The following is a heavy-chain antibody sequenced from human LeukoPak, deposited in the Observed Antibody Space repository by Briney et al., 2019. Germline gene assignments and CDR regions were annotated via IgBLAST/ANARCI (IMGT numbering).Heavy chain of an antibody. Sequence: PGGSLRLSCAASGFTFSSYSMNWVRQAPGKGLEWVSSISSSSSYIYYADPVEGRFTISRDNAKNSLYLQMNSLRAEDTAVYYCARDKHSSGLIDYWGQGTLVTVSS. V-gene: IGHV3-21*01. CDR2: ISSSSSYI. J-gene: IGHJ4*02. D-gene: IGHD6-19*01. CDR3: ARDKHSSGLIDY. CDR1: GFTFSSYS.